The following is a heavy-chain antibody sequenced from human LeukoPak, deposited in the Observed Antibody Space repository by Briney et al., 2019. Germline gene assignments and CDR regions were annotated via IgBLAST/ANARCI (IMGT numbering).Heavy chain of an antibody. CDR3: AREGSGWYRGGRWFDP. CDR2: INHSGST. Sequence: SETLSLTCAVYGGSFSGYYWSWIRQPPGKGLEWIGEINHSGSTNYNPSLKSRVTISVDTSKNQFSLKLSSVTAADTAVYYCAREGSGWYRGGRWFDPWGQGTLVTVSS. D-gene: IGHD6-19*01. J-gene: IGHJ5*02. CDR1: GGSFSGYY. V-gene: IGHV4-34*01.